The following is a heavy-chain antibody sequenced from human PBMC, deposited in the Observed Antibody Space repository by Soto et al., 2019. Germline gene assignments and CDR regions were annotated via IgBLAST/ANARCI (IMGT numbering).Heavy chain of an antibody. V-gene: IGHV1-69*13. CDR3: ARGGVVVPAAPYGMDV. CDR1: GGTFSSYA. CDR2: IIPIFGTA. J-gene: IGHJ6*04. D-gene: IGHD2-2*01. Sequence: ASVKVSCKASGGTFSSYAISWVRQAPGQGLEWMGGIIPIFGTANYAQKFQGRVTITADESTSTAYMELSSLRSEDTAVYYCARGGVVVPAAPYGMDVWGKGTTVTVSS.